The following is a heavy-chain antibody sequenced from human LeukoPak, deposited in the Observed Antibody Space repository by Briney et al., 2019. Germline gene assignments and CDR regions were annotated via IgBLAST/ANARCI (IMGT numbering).Heavy chain of an antibody. CDR3: ARDSSGSYSDGMDV. V-gene: IGHV3-11*01. Sequence: TGGSLRLSCAASGFTFSDYYMSWIRQAPGKGLEWVSYISSSGSTIYYADSVKGRFTISRDNAKNSLYLQMNSLGAEDTALYHCARDSSGSYSDGMDVWGQGTTVTVSS. CDR1: GFTFSDYY. CDR2: ISSSGSTI. D-gene: IGHD1-26*01. J-gene: IGHJ6*02.